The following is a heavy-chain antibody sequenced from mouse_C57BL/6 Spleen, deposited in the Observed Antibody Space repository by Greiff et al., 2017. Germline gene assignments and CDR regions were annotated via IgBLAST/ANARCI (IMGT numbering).Heavy chain of an antibody. CDR1: GYSFTDYN. D-gene: IGHD1-1*01. CDR2: INPNYGTT. J-gene: IGHJ3*01. V-gene: IGHV1-39*01. Sequence: VHVKQSGPELVKPGASVKISCKASGYSFTDYNMNWVKQSNGKSLEWIGVINPNYGTTSYNQKFKGKATLTVDQSSSTAYMQLNSLTSEDSAVYYCARTYYGTSEGFAYWGQGTLVTVSA. CDR3: ARTYYGTSEGFAY.